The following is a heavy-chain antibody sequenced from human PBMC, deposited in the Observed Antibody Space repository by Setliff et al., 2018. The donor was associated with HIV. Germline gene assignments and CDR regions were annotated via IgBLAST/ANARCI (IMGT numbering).Heavy chain of an antibody. V-gene: IGHV4-39*02. CDR1: GGCIGRSNYY. D-gene: IGHD4-17*01. CDR3: AREIYGGNSRPFDY. J-gene: IGHJ4*02. CDR2: IHYSGST. Sequence: PSETLSLTCSVSGGCIGRSNYYWGWIRQSPGKGLEWIGNIHYSGSTYYNPSLKSRVTISVDTCRNQFYLDLRSVTAADTAVYYCAREIYGGNSRPFDYWGQGTLVTVSS.